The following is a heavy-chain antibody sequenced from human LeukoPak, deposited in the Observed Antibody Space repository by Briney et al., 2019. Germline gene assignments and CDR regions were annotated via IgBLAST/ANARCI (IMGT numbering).Heavy chain of an antibody. CDR2: INPNSGGT. J-gene: IGHJ4*02. CDR1: GYTFTGYY. Sequence: ASVTVSCKASGYTFTGYYMHWVRQAPGQGLEWMGWINPNSGGTNYAQKFQGRVTMTRDTSISTAYMELNRLRSDDTAVYYCARAHVTTGPDYWGQGTLVTVSS. CDR3: ARAHVTTGPDY. V-gene: IGHV1-2*02. D-gene: IGHD1-1*01.